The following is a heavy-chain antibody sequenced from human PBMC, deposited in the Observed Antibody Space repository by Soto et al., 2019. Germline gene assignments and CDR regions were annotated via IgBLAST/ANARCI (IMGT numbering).Heavy chain of an antibody. V-gene: IGHV1-18*04. J-gene: IGHJ5*02. Sequence: QVQLVQSGAEVKSPGASVKVSCEASGYTFTSYGISWVRQAPGQGLEWMGWISAYTGNTNYAQKLQGRVTMTTDTSTSTAYMELRSLRSDDTAVYYCARDKDTYYYDNGWFDPWGQGTLVTVSS. CDR3: ARDKDTYYYDNGWFDP. CDR1: GYTFTSYG. CDR2: ISAYTGNT. D-gene: IGHD3-22*01.